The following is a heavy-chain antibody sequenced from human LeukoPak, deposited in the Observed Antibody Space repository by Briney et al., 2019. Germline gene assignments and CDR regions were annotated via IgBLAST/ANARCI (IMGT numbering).Heavy chain of an antibody. CDR3: ARAEALLPYLY. CDR1: GFTFSSYE. V-gene: IGHV3-66*01. CDR2: IYSGGST. J-gene: IGHJ4*02. D-gene: IGHD2-15*01. Sequence: GGSLRLSCAASGFTFSSYEMNWVRQAPGKGLEWVSVIYSGGSTYYADSLKGRFTVSRDNAKNSLFLQMNSLRDEDTAVYYCARAEALLPYLYWGQGTLVTVSS.